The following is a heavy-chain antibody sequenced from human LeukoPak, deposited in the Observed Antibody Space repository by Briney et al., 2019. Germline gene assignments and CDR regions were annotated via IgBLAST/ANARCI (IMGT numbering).Heavy chain of an antibody. CDR3: ARRLRGFDS. Sequence: PSETLSLTCTVSGGSVSSSSYYWGWIRQPPGKGLEWIGSVHYSGSTYYNPSLKSRVTISVDTSKNQFSLKLSSMTAADTALYYCARRLRGFDSWGQGTLVTVSS. CDR1: GGSVSSSSYY. J-gene: IGHJ5*01. D-gene: IGHD5-12*01. CDR2: VHYSGST. V-gene: IGHV4-39*01.